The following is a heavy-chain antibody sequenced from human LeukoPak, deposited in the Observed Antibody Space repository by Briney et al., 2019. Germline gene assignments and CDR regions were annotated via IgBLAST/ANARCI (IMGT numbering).Heavy chain of an antibody. Sequence: GGSLRLSCAASGFTFSSYSMNWVRQAPGKGLEWVSSISSSSSYIYYADSVKGRFTISRDNAKNSLYLQMNSLRAEDTAAYYCASLVVATRAFDYWGQGTLVTVSS. CDR1: GFTFSSYS. CDR3: ASLVVATRAFDY. J-gene: IGHJ4*02. D-gene: IGHD5-12*01. CDR2: ISSSSSYI. V-gene: IGHV3-21*01.